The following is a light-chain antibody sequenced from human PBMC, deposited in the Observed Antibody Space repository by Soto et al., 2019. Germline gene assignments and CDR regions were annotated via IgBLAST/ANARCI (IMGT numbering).Light chain of an antibody. CDR1: QSVSSY. V-gene: IGKV3-11*01. Sequence: EIVLTQSPATLSLSPGERATLSCRASQSVSSYLAWYQQKPGQAPRLLIYDASNRATGIPARFSGSGSGTDFTLTISSLEPEDFAVYYCKKRSNWLLTFGQGTKVDIK. CDR3: KKRSNWLLT. J-gene: IGKJ1*01. CDR2: DAS.